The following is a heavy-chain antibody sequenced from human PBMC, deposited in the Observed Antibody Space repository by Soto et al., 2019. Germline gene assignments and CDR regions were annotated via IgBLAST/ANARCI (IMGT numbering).Heavy chain of an antibody. J-gene: IGHJ5*02. D-gene: IGHD4-17*01. V-gene: IGHV4-34*01. CDR3: ARISNYGGSPMVDP. CDR1: GGSFSDYY. CDR2: IYHIERT. Sequence: SETLSLTCAVYGGSFSDYYGTWIRQSPGKGLEWIGYIYHIERTNYNPSLKSRVTISVDTSKNQFSLKLNSVTAADTAVYYCARISNYGGSPMVDPWGQGTLVTVSS.